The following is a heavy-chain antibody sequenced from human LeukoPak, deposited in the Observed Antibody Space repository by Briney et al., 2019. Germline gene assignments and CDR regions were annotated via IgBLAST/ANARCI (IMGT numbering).Heavy chain of an antibody. CDR1: GYTFTGYY. CDR2: INPNSGGT. CDR3: ARDSVGLWFGELSGTFDI. J-gene: IGHJ3*02. Sequence: ASVKVSCKASGYTFTGYYMHWVRQAPGQGLEWMGWINPNSGGTNYAQKFQGRVTMTRDTSISTAYMELSRLRSDDTAVYYCARDSVGLWFGELSGTFDIWGQGTMVTVSS. V-gene: IGHV1-2*02. D-gene: IGHD3-10*01.